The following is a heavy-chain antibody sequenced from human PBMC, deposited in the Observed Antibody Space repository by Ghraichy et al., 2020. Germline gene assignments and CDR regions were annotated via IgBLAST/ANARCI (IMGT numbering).Heavy chain of an antibody. D-gene: IGHD3-10*01. J-gene: IGHJ5*02. Sequence: SETLFLTCTVSGGSISSRDYYWGWIRQPPGKGLEWIGSIYYSGSTYYNPSLKSRVTISVDTSKKQFSLKLSSVTAADTAVYYCARQDSYGSGSWWFDPWGQGTLVTVSS. CDR1: GGSISSRDYY. CDR2: IYYSGST. V-gene: IGHV4-39*01. CDR3: ARQDSYGSGSWWFDP.